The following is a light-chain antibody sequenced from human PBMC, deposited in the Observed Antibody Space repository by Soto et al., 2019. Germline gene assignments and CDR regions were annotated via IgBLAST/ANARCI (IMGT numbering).Light chain of an antibody. CDR3: SSYTSSSTRV. Sequence: QSALTQPASVSGSPGQSITISCTGTSSDVGGYNYVSWYQQHPGTAPKLMIYDVTNRPSGVSNRFSGSKSGNTASLTISGLQDEDEADYYCSSYTSSSTRVFGGGTKLTVL. V-gene: IGLV2-14*01. CDR2: DVT. CDR1: SSDVGGYNY. J-gene: IGLJ2*01.